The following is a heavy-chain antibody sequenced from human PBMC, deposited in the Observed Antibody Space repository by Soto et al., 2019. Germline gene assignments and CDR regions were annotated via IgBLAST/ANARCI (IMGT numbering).Heavy chain of an antibody. V-gene: IGHV4-59*01. CDR3: ARVRTGGGSGSYYKRVDYYGMDV. J-gene: IGHJ6*02. Sequence: PSETLSLTCTVSGGSISSYYWSWIRQPPGKGLEWIGYIYYSGSTNYSPSLKSRITISVDTSMNQFFLKLSSVTAADTAVYYCARVRTGGGSGSYYKRVDYYGMDVWGQGTTVT. CDR1: GGSISSYY. CDR2: IYYSGST. D-gene: IGHD3-10*01.